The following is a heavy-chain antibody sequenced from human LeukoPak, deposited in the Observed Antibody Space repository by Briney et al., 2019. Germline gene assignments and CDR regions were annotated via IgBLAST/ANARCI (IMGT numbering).Heavy chain of an antibody. CDR3: AKEISVTRFDY. CDR1: GYTFTSYY. D-gene: IGHD4-17*01. CDR2: INTNTGNP. Sequence: ASVKVSCKASGYTFTSYYMHWVRQAPGQGLEWMGWINTNTGNPTYAQGFTGRFVFSLDTSVSTAYLQISSLKAEDTAVYYCAKEISVTRFDYWGQGALVTVSS. V-gene: IGHV7-4-1*02. J-gene: IGHJ4*02.